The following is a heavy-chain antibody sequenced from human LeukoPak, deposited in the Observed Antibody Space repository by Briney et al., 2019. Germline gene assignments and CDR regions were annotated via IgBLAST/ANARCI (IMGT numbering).Heavy chain of an antibody. CDR1: GGSISSGSYY. J-gene: IGHJ3*02. D-gene: IGHD3-22*01. Sequence: SQTLSLTCTVSGGSISSGSYYWSWIRQPAGKGLEWIGRIYTSGSTNYNPSLKSRVTISVDTSKNQFSLKLSSVTAADTAVYYCARVMYDSSGYYYVPDAFDIWGQGTVVTVSS. CDR2: IYTSGST. V-gene: IGHV4-61*02. CDR3: ARVMYDSSGYYYVPDAFDI.